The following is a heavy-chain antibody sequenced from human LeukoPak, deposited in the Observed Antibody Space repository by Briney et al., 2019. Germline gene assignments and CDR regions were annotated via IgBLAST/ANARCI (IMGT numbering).Heavy chain of an antibody. V-gene: IGHV3-30*04. D-gene: IGHD3-16*01. CDR2: ISYDGSNK. CDR1: GFTFSSYA. J-gene: IGHJ3*02. CDR3: ARDPRFGAFDI. Sequence: GRSLRLSCAASGFTFSSYAMHWVRQAPGKGLEWVAVISYDGSNKYYADSVKGRFTISRDNSKNTLYLQMNSLRAEDTAVYYCARDPRFGAFDIWGQGTMVTVSS.